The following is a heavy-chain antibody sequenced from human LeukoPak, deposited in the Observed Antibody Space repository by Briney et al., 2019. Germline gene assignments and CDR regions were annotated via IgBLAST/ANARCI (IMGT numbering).Heavy chain of an antibody. V-gene: IGHV3-7*01. D-gene: IGHD2-2*01. J-gene: IGHJ6*04. CDR3: ARMPRGPDV. Sequence: GGSLRLSCAASGFTFSSYWMLWVRQAPGKGLEWVASIKQDGSEKYYVDSMKGRFTISRDNAKNSLYLQMNSLRAEDTAVYYCARMPRGPDVWGKGTTVTVSS. CDR2: IKQDGSEK. CDR1: GFTFSSYW.